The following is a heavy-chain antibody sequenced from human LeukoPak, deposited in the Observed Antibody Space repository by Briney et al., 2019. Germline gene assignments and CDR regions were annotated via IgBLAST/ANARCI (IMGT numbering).Heavy chain of an antibody. CDR3: ARGGDIVVAFHDYGDSNYDY. CDR2: MNPNSGNT. V-gene: IGHV1-8*01. D-gene: IGHD4-17*01. CDR1: GYTFTSYD. Sequence: ASVKVSCKASGYTFTSYDINWVRQATGQGLEWMGWMNPNSGNTGYAQKFQGRVTMTRNTSISTAYMELSSLRPEDTAVYYCARGGDIVVAFHDYGDSNYDYWGQGTLVTVSS. J-gene: IGHJ4*02.